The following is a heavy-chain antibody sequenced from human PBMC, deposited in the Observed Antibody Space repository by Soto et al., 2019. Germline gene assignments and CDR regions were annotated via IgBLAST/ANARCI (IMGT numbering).Heavy chain of an antibody. CDR3: ARHVHDYGDPYFDY. V-gene: IGHV4-39*01. D-gene: IGHD4-17*01. J-gene: IGHJ4*02. CDR1: GGSISSSSYY. CDR2: IYYSGST. Sequence: SETLSLTCTVSGGSISSSSYYWGWIRQPPGKGLEWIGSIYYSGSTYYNPSLKSRVTISVDTSKNQFSLKLSSVTAADTAVYYCARHVHDYGDPYFDYWGQGTLVTVSS.